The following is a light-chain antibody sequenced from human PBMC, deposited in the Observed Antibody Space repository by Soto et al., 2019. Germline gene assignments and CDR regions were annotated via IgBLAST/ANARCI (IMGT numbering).Light chain of an antibody. Sequence: QSALTQPASVSGSPGQSITISCTGTSSDISGYNFVSWYQQHPGKAPKLMIFGVNNRPSGVSNRFSGSKSGNTASLTISGLQAEDEADYYCSSYTSSSTFDVVFGGGTKLTVL. V-gene: IGLV2-14*03. J-gene: IGLJ2*01. CDR2: GVN. CDR3: SSYTSSSTFDVV. CDR1: SSDISGYNF.